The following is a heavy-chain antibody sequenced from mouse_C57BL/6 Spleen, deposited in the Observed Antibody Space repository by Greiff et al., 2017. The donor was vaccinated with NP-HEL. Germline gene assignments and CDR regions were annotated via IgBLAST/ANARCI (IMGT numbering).Heavy chain of an antibody. V-gene: IGHV1-26*01. Sequence: EVQLQQSGPELVKPGASVKISCKASGYTFTDYYMNWVKQSHGKSLEWIGDINPNNGGTSYNQKFKGKATLTVDKSSSTAYMELRSLTSEDSAVYYCARWDYYGSREYYYAMDYWGQGTSVTVSS. J-gene: IGHJ4*01. CDR2: INPNNGGT. CDR1: GYTFTDYY. CDR3: ARWDYYGSREYYYAMDY. D-gene: IGHD1-1*01.